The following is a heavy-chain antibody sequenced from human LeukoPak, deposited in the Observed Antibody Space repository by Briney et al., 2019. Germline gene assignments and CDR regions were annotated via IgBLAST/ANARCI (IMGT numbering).Heavy chain of an antibody. Sequence: ASVKVSCKVSGYSLTELSIHWVRQAPGKGIEWMGGIDTEDGQTLYAQNLQGRVTMTEDTSTDTAYMKLSSLRSEDTAVYYCATVWGGSSGGFDYWGQGTLVTVSS. V-gene: IGHV1-24*01. D-gene: IGHD2-15*01. J-gene: IGHJ4*02. CDR2: IDTEDGQT. CDR3: ATVWGGSSGGFDY. CDR1: GYSLTELS.